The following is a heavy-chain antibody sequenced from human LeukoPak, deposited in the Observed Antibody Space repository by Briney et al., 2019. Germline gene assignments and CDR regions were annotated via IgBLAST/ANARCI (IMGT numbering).Heavy chain of an antibody. CDR2: INRSGST. J-gene: IGHJ5*02. Sequence: PSETLSLTCAVYGGSFSGYYWSWIRQPPGKGLEWIGEINRSGSTNYNPSLKSRVTISVDTSKNQFSLKLSSVTAADTAVYYCARGHEAWYYGSGSRWSWFDPWGQGTLVTVSS. CDR1: GGSFSGYY. V-gene: IGHV4-34*01. CDR3: ARGHEAWYYGSGSRWSWFDP. D-gene: IGHD3-10*01.